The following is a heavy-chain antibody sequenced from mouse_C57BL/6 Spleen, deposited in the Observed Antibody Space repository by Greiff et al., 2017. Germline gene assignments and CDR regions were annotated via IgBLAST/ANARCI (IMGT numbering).Heavy chain of an antibody. J-gene: IGHJ4*01. CDR3: TRDLPYYYGNAMDY. CDR1: GFTFSSYA. Sequence: EVMLVESGEGLVKPGGSLKLSCAASGFTFSSYAMSWVRQTPEKRLEWVAYISSGGDYIYYADTVKGRFTISRDNARNTLYLQMSSLKSEDTAMYYCTRDLPYYYGNAMDYWGQGTSVTVSS. V-gene: IGHV5-9-1*02. D-gene: IGHD1-1*01. CDR2: ISSGGDYI.